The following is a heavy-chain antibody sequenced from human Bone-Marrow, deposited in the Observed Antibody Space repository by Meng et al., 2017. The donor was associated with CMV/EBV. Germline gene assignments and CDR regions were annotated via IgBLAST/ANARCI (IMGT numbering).Heavy chain of an antibody. CDR1: GGSISNYY. V-gene: IGHV4-59*01. J-gene: IGHJ6*02. Sequence: SETLSLTCTVSGGSISNYYWSWIRQPPGKGLEWIGYMYNSGSTNYNPSLKSRVTTSVDTSKNQFSLKLSSVTAADTAVYYSARVRGYCSTTSCHSFMDVWGQGTTVTVSS. CDR2: MYNSGST. CDR3: ARVRGYCSTTSCHSFMDV. D-gene: IGHD2-2*01.